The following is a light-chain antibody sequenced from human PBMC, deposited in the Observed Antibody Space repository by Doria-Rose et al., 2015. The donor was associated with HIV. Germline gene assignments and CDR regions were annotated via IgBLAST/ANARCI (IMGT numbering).Light chain of an antibody. CDR2: DGS. CDR3: HQYGTSWT. CDR1: QSFSSTY. J-gene: IGKJ1*01. Sequence: LTQPPGTLSLSPGERATLSCRASQSFSSTYLAWYQQKPGQAPSLLIYDGSTRATGIPDRFSASGSGIDFTLTINRLEPGDFALYYCHQYGTSWTFGQGTKVEI. V-gene: IGKV3-20*01.